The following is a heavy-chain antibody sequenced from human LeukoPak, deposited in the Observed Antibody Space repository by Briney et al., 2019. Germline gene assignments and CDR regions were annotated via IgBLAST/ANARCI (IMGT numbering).Heavy chain of an antibody. D-gene: IGHD3-22*01. CDR1: GGSISSSSYY. Sequence: PSETLSLTCTVSGGSISSSSYYWGWIRQPPGKGLEWIGSIYYSGSTYYNPSLKSRVTISVDTSKNQFSLKLSSVTAADTAVYYRARDYPAPITMIVRDYYYGMDVWGQGTTVTVSS. V-gene: IGHV4-39*07. CDR3: ARDYPAPITMIVRDYYYGMDV. CDR2: IYYSGST. J-gene: IGHJ6*02.